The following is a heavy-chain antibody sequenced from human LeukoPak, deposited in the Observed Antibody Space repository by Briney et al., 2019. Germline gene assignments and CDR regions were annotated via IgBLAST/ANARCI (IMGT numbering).Heavy chain of an antibody. CDR2: IYPGDSDT. J-gene: IGHJ4*02. Sequence: GESLKISCKGSGYSFTSYWIGWVRQMPGKGLEWMGIIYPGDSDTRYSPSFQGQVTFSADKSISTAYLQWSSLKASDTAMYYCARLIAVASPGDYFDYWGQGTLVTVSS. CDR3: ARLIAVASPGDYFDY. CDR1: GYSFTSYW. V-gene: IGHV5-51*01. D-gene: IGHD6-19*01.